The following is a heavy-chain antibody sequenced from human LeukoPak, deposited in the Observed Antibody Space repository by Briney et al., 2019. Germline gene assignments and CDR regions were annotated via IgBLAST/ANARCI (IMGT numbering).Heavy chain of an antibody. J-gene: IGHJ4*02. V-gene: IGHV5-51*01. CDR1: GYSFTSYW. CDR2: IYPGDSDT. Sequence: HGESLKISCKGSGYSFTSYWIGWVRQMPGKGLEWMGIIYPGDSDTRYSPSFQGQVTISADRSISTAYLQWSSLKASDTAMYYCARRAGIVATTRTLDFDYWGQGTLVTVSS. D-gene: IGHD5-12*01. CDR3: ARRAGIVATTRTLDFDY.